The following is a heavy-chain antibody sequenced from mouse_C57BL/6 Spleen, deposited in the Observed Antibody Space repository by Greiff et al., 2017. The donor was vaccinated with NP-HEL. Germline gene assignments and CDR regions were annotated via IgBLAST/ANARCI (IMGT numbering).Heavy chain of an antibody. CDR1: GFTFSSYA. V-gene: IGHV5-4*01. Sequence: EVKVVESGGGLVKPGGSLKLSCAASGFTFSSYAMSWVRQTPEKRLEWVATISDGGSYTYYPDNVNGRFTSSRDNAKNNLYLQMSHLKSEDTAMYYCARDAAYLDYWGQGTTLTVSS. CDR2: ISDGGSYT. CDR3: ARDAAYLDY. J-gene: IGHJ2*01.